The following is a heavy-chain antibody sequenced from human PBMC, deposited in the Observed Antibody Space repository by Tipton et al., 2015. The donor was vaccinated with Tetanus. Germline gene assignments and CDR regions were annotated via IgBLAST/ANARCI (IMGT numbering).Heavy chain of an antibody. CDR3: ARQADNWFDP. Sequence: TLSLTCTVSGGSITSGTYYWGWIRQPPGKGLEWIGNIYYSGSTYYTSPLKSRVTISLDTSKNQFSLKMNSVTAADTAVYYCARQADNWFDPWGQGTLVAVSS. CDR1: GGSITSGTYY. J-gene: IGHJ5*02. V-gene: IGHV4-39*01. CDR2: IYYSGST.